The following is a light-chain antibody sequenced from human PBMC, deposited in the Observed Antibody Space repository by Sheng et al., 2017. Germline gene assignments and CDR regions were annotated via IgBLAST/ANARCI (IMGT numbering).Light chain of an antibody. CDR2: ANN. CDR3: QSYDSSLSAHV. V-gene: IGLV1-40*01. Sequence: QSVVTQPPSVSGAPGQRVIISCTGSSSNIGAGYDVHWYQQLPDTVPRLLIYANNHRPSGVPDRFSASKSGTSASLAITGLQAEDEGDYYCQSYDSSLSAHVFGTGTKVSVL. J-gene: IGLJ1*01. CDR1: SSNIGAGYD.